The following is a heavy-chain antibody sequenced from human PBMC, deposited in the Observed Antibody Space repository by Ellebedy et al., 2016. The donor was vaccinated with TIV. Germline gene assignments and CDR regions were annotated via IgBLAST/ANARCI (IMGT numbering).Heavy chain of an antibody. Sequence: GESLKISCAASGFTFSNYAMSWVRRSPGKGLDWVSLISGSGEYTYYVDSVKGRLTISRDNSMDTLYLQMNSLGVGDTAVYYCAKLGFDILTGSGGMDVWGQGTTVTVSS. D-gene: IGHD3-9*01. CDR3: AKLGFDILTGSGGMDV. V-gene: IGHV3-23*01. CDR2: ISGSGEYT. CDR1: GFTFSNYA. J-gene: IGHJ6*02.